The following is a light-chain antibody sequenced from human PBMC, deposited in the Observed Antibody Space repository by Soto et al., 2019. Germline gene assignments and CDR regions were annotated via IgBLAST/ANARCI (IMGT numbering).Light chain of an antibody. Sequence: EIVMTQSPATLSVSPGERATLSCRASRSVSSNLAWYQQKPGQAPRLLIYGASTRATGIPVRFSGSGSGTEFILTISSLQSADFAVYYCQQYNSRGITFGPGTKVDIK. J-gene: IGKJ3*01. CDR2: GAS. CDR1: RSVSSN. CDR3: QQYNSRGIT. V-gene: IGKV3-15*01.